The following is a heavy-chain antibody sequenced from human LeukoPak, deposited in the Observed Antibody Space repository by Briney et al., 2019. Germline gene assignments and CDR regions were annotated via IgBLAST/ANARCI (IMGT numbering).Heavy chain of an antibody. D-gene: IGHD2-15*01. CDR3: ARAEWVVVAATSDLFDY. CDR2: INTNTGNP. V-gene: IGHV7-4-1*02. J-gene: IGHJ4*02. Sequence: ASVKVSCKASGYTFTSYAMNWVRQAPGQGLEWMGWINTNTGNPTYAQGFTGRFVFSLDTSVSTAYLQISSLKAEDTAVYYCARAEWVVVAATSDLFDYWGQGTLVTVSS. CDR1: GYTFTSYA.